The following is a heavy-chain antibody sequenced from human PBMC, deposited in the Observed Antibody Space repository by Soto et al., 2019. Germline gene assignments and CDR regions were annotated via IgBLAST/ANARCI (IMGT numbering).Heavy chain of an antibody. CDR3: ARSIAYCSSTSCYSAWFDP. Sequence: LRLSCAASGFTFSSYEMNWVRQAPGKGLEWVSYISSSGSTIYYADSVKGRFTISRDNAKNSLYLQMNSLRAEDTAVYYCARSIAYCSSTSCYSAWFDPWGQGTLVTVS. CDR2: ISSSGSTI. CDR1: GFTFSSYE. J-gene: IGHJ5*02. V-gene: IGHV3-48*03. D-gene: IGHD2-2*01.